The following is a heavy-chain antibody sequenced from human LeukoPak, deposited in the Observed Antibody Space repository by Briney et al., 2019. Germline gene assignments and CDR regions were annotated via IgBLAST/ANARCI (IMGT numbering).Heavy chain of an antibody. CDR3: AREIDEGFDY. J-gene: IGHJ4*02. Sequence: GGSLRLSCEVSGFRFEDHGMSWVRQAPGKGLEWVSSIGGSSSSLYYADSLKGRFTISRDNAKNSLYLQMNSLRAEDTAVYYCAREIDEGFDYWGQGTLVTVSS. CDR1: GFRFEDHG. CDR2: IGGSSSSL. V-gene: IGHV3-21*01.